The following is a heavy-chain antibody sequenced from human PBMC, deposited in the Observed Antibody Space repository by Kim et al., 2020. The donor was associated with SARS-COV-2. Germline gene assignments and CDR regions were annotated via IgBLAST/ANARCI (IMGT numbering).Heavy chain of an antibody. Sequence: SETLSLTCTVSGGSISSSSYYWGWIRQPPGKGLEWIGSIYYSGSTYYNPSLKSRVTISVDTSKNQFSLKLSSVTAADTAVYYCAIHPRDYYDSSGYPYDFDYWGQGTLVTVSS. D-gene: IGHD3-22*01. CDR2: IYYSGST. J-gene: IGHJ4*02. V-gene: IGHV4-39*07. CDR1: GGSISSSSYY. CDR3: AIHPRDYYDSSGYPYDFDY.